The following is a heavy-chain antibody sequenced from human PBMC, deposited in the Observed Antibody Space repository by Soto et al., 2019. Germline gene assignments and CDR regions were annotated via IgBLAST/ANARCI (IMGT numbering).Heavy chain of an antibody. CDR3: ARVRCSGGSCYSGLYGMDV. CDR1: GGTFSSYT. CDR2: IIPILGIA. J-gene: IGHJ6*02. D-gene: IGHD2-15*01. Sequence: SVKVSCKASGGTFSSYTISWVRQAPGQGLEWMGRIIPILGIANYAQKFQGRVTITADKSTSTAYMELSSLRSEDTAVYYCARVRCSGGSCYSGLYGMDVWGQGTTVTVSS. V-gene: IGHV1-69*02.